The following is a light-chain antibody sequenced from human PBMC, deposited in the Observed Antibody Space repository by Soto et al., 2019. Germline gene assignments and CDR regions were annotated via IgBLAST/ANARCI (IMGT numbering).Light chain of an antibody. CDR1: SSDVGSYNF. CDR2: EVS. V-gene: IGLV2-14*01. Sequence: ALTQPASVSGSPGQSITISRTGTSSDVGSYNFVSWYQQLPGKAPRLMIYEVSNRPSGVSNRFSGSKSGNTASLTTSGLQAEDEADYYCSSYTTSSNYVFGSGTKVTVL. CDR3: SSYTTSSNYV. J-gene: IGLJ1*01.